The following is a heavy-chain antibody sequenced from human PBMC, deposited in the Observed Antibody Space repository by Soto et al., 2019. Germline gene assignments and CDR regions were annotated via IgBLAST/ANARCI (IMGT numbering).Heavy chain of an antibody. V-gene: IGHV4-34*01. Sequence: QVQLQQWGAGLLKPSETLSLTCAVYGGSFSGYYWSWIRQPPGKGLEWIGEINHSGSTNYNPSLKSRVTISVDTSKNQFSLKLSSVTAADTAVYYCARDTGIAAARGLDYWGQGTLVTVSS. CDR3: ARDTGIAAARGLDY. CDR2: INHSGST. CDR1: GGSFSGYY. J-gene: IGHJ4*02. D-gene: IGHD6-13*01.